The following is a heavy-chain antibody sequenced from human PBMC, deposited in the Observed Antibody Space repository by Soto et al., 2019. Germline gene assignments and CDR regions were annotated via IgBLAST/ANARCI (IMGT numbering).Heavy chain of an antibody. CDR2: IYPDYSYT. V-gene: IGHV5-51*01. Sequence: GESLKISCKGSGYSFTSYWIGWVRQMPGKGLEWIRIIYPDYSYTIYSPYFQGQVTISADKSISTAYLQWSSLKASAIDMYYCATSSPLAVSRVFDFDIWGQGTMVTVSS. CDR1: GYSFTSYW. CDR3: ATSSPLAVSRVFDFDI. J-gene: IGHJ3*02. D-gene: IGHD3-10*02.